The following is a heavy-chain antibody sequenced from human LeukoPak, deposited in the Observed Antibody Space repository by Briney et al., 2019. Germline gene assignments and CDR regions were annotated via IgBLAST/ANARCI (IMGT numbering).Heavy chain of an antibody. CDR1: GYTFTGYY. J-gene: IGHJ6*02. D-gene: IGHD3-3*01. CDR2: INPNSGGT. V-gene: IGHV1-2*02. CDR3: ASWRPRGSGYLSYYYYYGMDV. Sequence: GASVKVSCKASGYTFTGYYMHWVRQAPGQGLEWMGWINPNSGGTNYAQKFQGRVTMTRDTSISTAYMELSRLRSDDTAVYYCASWRPRGSGYLSYYYYYGMDVWGQGTTVTVSS.